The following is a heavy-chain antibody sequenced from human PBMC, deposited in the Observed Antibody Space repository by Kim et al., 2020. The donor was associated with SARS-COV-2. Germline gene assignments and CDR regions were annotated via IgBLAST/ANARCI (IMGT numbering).Heavy chain of an antibody. Sequence: GGSLRLSCAASGFTFSSYWMHWVRQAPGKGLVWVSRINSDGSSTSYADSVKGRFTISRDNAKNTLYLQMNSLRAEDTAVYYCARVAPPPHYYYGMDVWGQGTTVTVSS. V-gene: IGHV3-74*01. CDR3: ARVAPPPHYYYGMDV. J-gene: IGHJ6*02. CDR1: GFTFSSYW. CDR2: INSDGSST.